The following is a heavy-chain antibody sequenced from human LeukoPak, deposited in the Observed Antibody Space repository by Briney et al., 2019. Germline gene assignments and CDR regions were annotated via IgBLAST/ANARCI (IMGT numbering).Heavy chain of an antibody. J-gene: IGHJ4*01. Sequence: SETLSLTCNVSGVSTSSSSYYWGWIRQPPGKGLEWIGSIYSSGSTYYNSSLKSRVTISIDTSKNQVSLKMSSVTAADTAVYYCAKSGGYGLIDYWGQGTLVTVSS. CDR1: GVSTSSSSYY. V-gene: IGHV4-39*01. D-gene: IGHD6-25*01. CDR3: AKSGGYGLIDY. CDR2: IYSSGST.